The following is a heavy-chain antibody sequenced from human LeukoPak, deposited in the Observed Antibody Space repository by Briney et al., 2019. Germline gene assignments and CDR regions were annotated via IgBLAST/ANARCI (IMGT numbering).Heavy chain of an antibody. Sequence: SETLSLTCTVSGGSISSSSYYWGSIRQPPGKGLEWIGSIYYSGSTYYNPSLKSRVTISVDTSKNQFSLKLSSVTAADTAVYYCARDREDFWSGYSVDPWGQGTLVTVSS. D-gene: IGHD3-3*01. CDR1: GGSISSSSYY. V-gene: IGHV4-39*07. CDR2: IYYSGST. CDR3: ARDREDFWSGYSVDP. J-gene: IGHJ5*02.